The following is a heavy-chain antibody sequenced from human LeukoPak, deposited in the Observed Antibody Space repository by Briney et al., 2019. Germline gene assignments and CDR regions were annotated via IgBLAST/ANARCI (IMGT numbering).Heavy chain of an antibody. CDR3: VRQGTNSGYYLLDY. CDR1: GAALSEYY. CDR2: VAHKGPTVYSPTLNR. J-gene: IGHJ4*02. Sequence: SETLSLTCAVYGAALSEYYWSWIRQSPGKGLEWIGGVAHKGPTVYSPTLNRKYSPSFKSRVTMSVDPSKNQFSLKLTSVTVADTATYYCVRQGTNSGYYLLDYWGQGHLVIVSS. D-gene: IGHD3-22*01. V-gene: IGHV4-34*01.